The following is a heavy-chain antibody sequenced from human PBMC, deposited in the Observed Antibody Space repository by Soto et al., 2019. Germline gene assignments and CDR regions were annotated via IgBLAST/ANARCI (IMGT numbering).Heavy chain of an antibody. D-gene: IGHD2-2*01. CDR1: GYTFTSYG. Sequence: QVQLVQSGAEVKKPGASVKVSCKASGYTFTSYGISWVRQAPGQGLEWMGWISAYTGNTNYAQKLQGRVTMTTDTSTSTAYMELRSLISDDTAVYYCARTEGYFSSTSCPGPYGMDVWGQGTTVTVSS. CDR3: ARTEGYFSSTSCPGPYGMDV. J-gene: IGHJ6*02. V-gene: IGHV1-18*01. CDR2: ISAYTGNT.